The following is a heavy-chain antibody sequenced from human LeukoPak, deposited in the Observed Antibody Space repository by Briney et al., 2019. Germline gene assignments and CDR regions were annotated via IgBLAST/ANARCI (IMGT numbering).Heavy chain of an antibody. CDR2: ISTSGDTI. J-gene: IGHJ4*02. D-gene: IGHD3-10*02. CDR1: GFTFGSYE. CDR3: ARDQPVYNYVPNYLDF. Sequence: GGSLRLSCAASGFTFGSYEMNWVRQAPGKGLEWLSFISTSGDTIYYALSVKGRFTISRDNAKNSLYLQMNSLRAEDTAVYYCARDQPVYNYVPNYLDFWGQGTLVTVST. V-gene: IGHV3-48*03.